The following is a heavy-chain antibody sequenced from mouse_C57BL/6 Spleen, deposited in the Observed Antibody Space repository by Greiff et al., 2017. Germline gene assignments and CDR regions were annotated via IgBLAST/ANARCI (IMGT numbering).Heavy chain of an antibody. CDR1: GFNIKDYY. J-gene: IGHJ1*03. D-gene: IGHD2-1*01. CDR3: ARDYGNSDWYFDV. CDR2: IDPEDGDT. Sequence: VQLQQSGAELVKPGASVKLSCTASGFNIKDYYMHWVKQRTEQGLEWIGRIDPEDGDTKYAPKFQGKATITADTSSNTAYLQLSSLTSEDTAVYYCARDYGNSDWYFDVWGTGTTVTVSS. V-gene: IGHV14-2*01.